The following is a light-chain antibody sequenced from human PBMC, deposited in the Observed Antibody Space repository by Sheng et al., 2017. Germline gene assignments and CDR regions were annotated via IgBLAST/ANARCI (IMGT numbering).Light chain of an antibody. V-gene: IGKV4-1*01. CDR3: QQYYSTLFT. Sequence: DIVMTQSPDSLAVSLGERATINCKSSQTVLYDSNNKNYLAWYQQKPGQPPKLLIYWASTRDSGVPDRFSGSGSGTDFTLTISSLQAEDVAVYYCQQYYSTLFTFGPGTKVDIK. J-gene: IGKJ3*01. CDR2: WAS. CDR1: QTVLYDSNNKNY.